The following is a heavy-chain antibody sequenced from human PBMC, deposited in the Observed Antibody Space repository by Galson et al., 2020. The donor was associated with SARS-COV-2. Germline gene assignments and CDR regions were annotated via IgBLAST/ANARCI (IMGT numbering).Heavy chain of an antibody. CDR2: ISYDGSNK. J-gene: IGHJ5*02. Sequence: QAGGSLRLSCAASGFTFSSYDMHWVRQAPGKGLEWVAVISYDGSNKYYTDSVKGRFTISRDNSKNTLYLQMNSLRAEDTAVYYRASTPKYCSSTSCYLRRFDPWGQGTLVTVSS. D-gene: IGHD2-2*01. CDR1: GFTFSSYD. CDR3: ASTPKYCSSTSCYLRRFDP. V-gene: IGHV3-30*03.